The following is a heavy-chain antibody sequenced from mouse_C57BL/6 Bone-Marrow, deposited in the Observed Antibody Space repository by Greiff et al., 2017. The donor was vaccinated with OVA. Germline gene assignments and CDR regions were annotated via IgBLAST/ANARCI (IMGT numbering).Heavy chain of an antibody. CDR2: ITSDGGGT. CDR3: ARHYDYDEVAY. D-gene: IGHD2-4*01. Sequence: EVQGVASGGGLVQPGESLKLSCESNEYEFPSHALSWVRKTPEQRLELVAAITSDGGGTYYPDTLERRFIISRDNNQKTLYLQMSSLRSEDTAVYYCARHYDYDEVAYWGQGTLVTVSA. V-gene: IGHV5-2*01. CDR1: EYEFPSHA. J-gene: IGHJ3*01.